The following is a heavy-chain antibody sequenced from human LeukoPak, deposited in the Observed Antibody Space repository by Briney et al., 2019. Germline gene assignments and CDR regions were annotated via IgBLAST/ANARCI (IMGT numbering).Heavy chain of an antibody. V-gene: IGHV3-74*01. CDR2: INSDGSST. CDR1: GFTFSSYW. D-gene: IGHD6-6*01. J-gene: IGHJ3*02. Sequence: GGSLRLSCAASGFTFSSYWMHWVRQAPGKGLVWVSRINSDGSSTSYADSVKGRFTISRDNAKNTLYLQMNSLRAEDTAVYYCARGRQLAPVGAFDIWGQGTVVTVSS. CDR3: ARGRQLAPVGAFDI.